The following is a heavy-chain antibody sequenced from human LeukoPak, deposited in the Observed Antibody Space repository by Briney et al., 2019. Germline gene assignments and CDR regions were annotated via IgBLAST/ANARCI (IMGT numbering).Heavy chain of an antibody. V-gene: IGHV4-39*07. J-gene: IGHJ4*02. CDR1: GGSISSSSYY. CDR3: ASRYYDILTAIYYFDY. CDR2: IYYSGST. Sequence: SETLSLTCTVSGGSISSSSYYWGWIRQPPGKGLEWIGSIYYSGSTYYNPSLKSRVTISVDTSKNQFSLKLSSVTAADTAVYYCASRYYDILTAIYYFDYWGQGTLVTVSS. D-gene: IGHD3-9*01.